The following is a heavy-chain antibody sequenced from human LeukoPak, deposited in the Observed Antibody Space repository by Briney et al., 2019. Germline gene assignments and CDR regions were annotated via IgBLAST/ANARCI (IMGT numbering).Heavy chain of an antibody. Sequence: GGSLRLSCAASGFTFSDYYMSWIRQAPGKGLEWVSYISSSGSTIYYADSVKGRFTISRDNAKNSLYLQMNSLRAGDTALYYCAKDLYGDLSLVDYWGQGTLVTVSS. D-gene: IGHD4-17*01. CDR1: GFTFSDYY. V-gene: IGHV3-11*01. J-gene: IGHJ4*02. CDR2: ISSSGSTI. CDR3: AKDLYGDLSLVDY.